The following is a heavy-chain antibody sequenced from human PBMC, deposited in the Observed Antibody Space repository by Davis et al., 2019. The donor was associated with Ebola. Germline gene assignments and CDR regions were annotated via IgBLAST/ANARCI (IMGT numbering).Heavy chain of an antibody. J-gene: IGHJ4*02. CDR3: ARSTVGAAMIPLHFDY. Sequence: PSETLSLTCSVSGYSISSGYYWGWIRQPPGKGLEWIGSIYQSGRTYYNPSLKSRVTISVDTSKNQFSLRLSSVTAADTAVYYCARSTVGAAMIPLHFDYWGQGTLVTVSS. CDR1: GYSISSGYY. D-gene: IGHD1-26*01. CDR2: IYQSGRT. V-gene: IGHV4-38-2*02.